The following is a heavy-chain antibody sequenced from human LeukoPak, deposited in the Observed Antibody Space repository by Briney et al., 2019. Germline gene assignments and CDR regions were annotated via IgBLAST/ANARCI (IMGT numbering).Heavy chain of an antibody. CDR2: VVSDGRDK. CDR1: GFTFSNYA. CDR3: ARDLGKIADYYFDY. J-gene: IGHJ4*02. D-gene: IGHD2-21*01. V-gene: IGHV3-30*14. Sequence: GGSLRLSCAASGFTFSNYAFHWVRQAPGKRLEWVAVVVSDGRDKHFADSVKGRFTISRDNSKNTLYLQMNSLRPEDTAVYFCARDLGKIADYYFDYWGQGSLVTVSS.